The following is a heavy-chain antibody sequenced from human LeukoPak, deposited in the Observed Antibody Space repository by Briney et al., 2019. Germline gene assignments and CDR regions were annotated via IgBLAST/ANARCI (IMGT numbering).Heavy chain of an antibody. CDR3: AKEAPSGPHFDY. CDR2: ISWNSGSI. J-gene: IGHJ4*02. Sequence: PGGSLRLSCAASGFTFDDYAMHWVRQAPGKGLEWVSGISWNSGSIGYADSVKGRFTISRDNAKNSLYLQMNSLRAEDTALYYCAKEAPSGPHFDYWGQGTLVTVSS. V-gene: IGHV3-9*01. CDR1: GFTFDDYA. D-gene: IGHD1-14*01.